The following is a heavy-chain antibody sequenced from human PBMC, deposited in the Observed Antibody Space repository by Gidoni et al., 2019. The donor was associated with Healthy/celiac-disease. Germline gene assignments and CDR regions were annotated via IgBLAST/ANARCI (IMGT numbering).Heavy chain of an antibody. D-gene: IGHD6-19*01. CDR1: GFSLSTSGVG. Sequence: QITLKESGPTLVKPTQTLTLTCTFSGFSLSTSGVGVGWIRQPPGKALEWLALIYWNDDKRYSPSLKSRLTITKDTSKNQVVLTMTNMDPVDTATYYCAHLAVAGPTRAFDIWGQGTMVTVSS. CDR2: IYWNDDK. CDR3: AHLAVAGPTRAFDI. V-gene: IGHV2-5*01. J-gene: IGHJ3*02.